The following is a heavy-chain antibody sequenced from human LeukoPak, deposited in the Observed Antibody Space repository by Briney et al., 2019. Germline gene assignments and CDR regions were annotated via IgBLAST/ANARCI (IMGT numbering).Heavy chain of an antibody. CDR2: IIPILGIE. CDR1: GGTFSSYT. D-gene: IGHD1-26*01. J-gene: IGHJ4*02. V-gene: IGHV1-69*04. CDR3: ARDSGSYIKYYFDY. Sequence: SXKVSCKASGGTFSSYTISWVRQAPGQGLEWMGRIIPILGIENYAQKFQGRVTITADKSTSTAYMELSSLRSEDTAVYYCARDSGSYIKYYFDYWGQGTLVTVSS.